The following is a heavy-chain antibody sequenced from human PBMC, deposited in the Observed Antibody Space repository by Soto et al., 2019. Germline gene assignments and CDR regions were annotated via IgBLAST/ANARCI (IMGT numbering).Heavy chain of an antibody. CDR3: ARAEGYDFWSDYPGAIDGMDV. Sequence: GASVKVSCKASGYTFTSYGISWVRQAPGQGLEWMGWISAYNGNTNYAQKHQGRVTMTTDTSTSTAYMELRSLRSDDTALYYCARAEGYDFWSDYPGAIDGMDVWGQGTTVTVSS. D-gene: IGHD3-3*01. V-gene: IGHV1-18*01. CDR1: GYTFTSYG. J-gene: IGHJ6*02. CDR2: ISAYNGNT.